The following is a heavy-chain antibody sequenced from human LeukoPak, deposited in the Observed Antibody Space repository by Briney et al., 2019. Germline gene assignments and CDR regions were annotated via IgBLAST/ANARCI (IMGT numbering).Heavy chain of an antibody. CDR2: IDIDGTGT. Sequence: GGSLRLSCAASGFTFTNYWMHWVRQAPGKGLVWVSRIDIDGTGTSYADSVKGRFTISRDNAKNTVSLQMNSLKAEDTAVYYCAKDPLLYCSSTSCYDAYFDYWGQGTLVTVSS. D-gene: IGHD2-2*01. V-gene: IGHV3-74*01. CDR3: AKDPLLYCSSTSCYDAYFDY. J-gene: IGHJ4*02. CDR1: GFTFTNYW.